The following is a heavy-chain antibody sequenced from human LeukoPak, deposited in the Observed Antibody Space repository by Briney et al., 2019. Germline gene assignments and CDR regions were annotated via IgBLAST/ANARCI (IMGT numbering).Heavy chain of an antibody. Sequence: PSETLSLTCAVYGGSFSGYYWGWIRQPPGKGLEWIGEINHSGSTNYNPSLKSRVTISVDTSKNQFSLKLSSVTAADTAVYYCARGPRPLRFDYWGQGTLVTVSS. V-gene: IGHV4-34*01. CDR3: ARGPRPLRFDY. CDR1: GGSFSGYY. D-gene: IGHD5-12*01. J-gene: IGHJ4*02. CDR2: INHSGST.